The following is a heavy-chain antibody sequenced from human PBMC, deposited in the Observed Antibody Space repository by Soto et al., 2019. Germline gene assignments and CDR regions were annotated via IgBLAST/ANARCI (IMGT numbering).Heavy chain of an antibody. CDR3: ALIRIPRLIGDY. V-gene: IGHV2-26*01. CDR1: GFSLSTARMA. J-gene: IGHJ4*02. D-gene: IGHD3-16*02. CDR2: IFSKDEK. Sequence: QVTLKASGPVMVKPTETLTLTCTFSGFSLSTARMAVTWIRKPPGKALEWLAHIFSKDEKSYSTSLKSKLTISNDTSTSQVVLTMTDMDPVDTATYSCALIRIPRLIGDYWGQGTLVTVSS.